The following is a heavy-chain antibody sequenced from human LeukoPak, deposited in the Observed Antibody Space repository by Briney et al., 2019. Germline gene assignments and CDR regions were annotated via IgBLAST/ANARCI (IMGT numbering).Heavy chain of an antibody. Sequence: SETLSLTCAVYGGSFSGYYWSWIRQPPGKGLEWIGEINHSGSTNYNPSLKSRVTISVDTSKNQFSLKLSSVTAADTAVYYCARSLAAAGTGGNWFDPWGQGTLATVSS. D-gene: IGHD6-13*01. CDR1: GGSFSGYY. CDR2: INHSGST. CDR3: ARSLAAAGTGGNWFDP. V-gene: IGHV4-34*01. J-gene: IGHJ5*02.